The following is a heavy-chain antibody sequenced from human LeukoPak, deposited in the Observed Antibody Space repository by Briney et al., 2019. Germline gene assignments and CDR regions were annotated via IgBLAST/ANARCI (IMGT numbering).Heavy chain of an antibody. Sequence: GASVKVSCKASGYTFTSYYMYWVRQAPGQGLERMGGIIPIFGTANYAQKFQGRVTITADESTSTAYMELSSLRSEDTAVYYCARSLGYCSGGSCYRYYYYYGMDVWGQGTTVTVSS. D-gene: IGHD2-15*01. J-gene: IGHJ6*02. CDR2: IIPIFGTA. V-gene: IGHV1-69*13. CDR3: ARSLGYCSGGSCYRYYYYYGMDV. CDR1: GYTFTSYY.